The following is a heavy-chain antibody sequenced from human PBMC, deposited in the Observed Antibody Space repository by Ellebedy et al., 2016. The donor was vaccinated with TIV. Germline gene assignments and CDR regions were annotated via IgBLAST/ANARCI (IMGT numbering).Heavy chain of an antibody. CDR1: GFTFSDHY. D-gene: IGHD3-10*01. V-gene: IGHV4-34*01. CDR2: IIQSGTM. CDR3: ARGIYGSGSVDY. J-gene: IGHJ4*02. Sequence: GSLRLSCAASGFTFSDHYVSWIRQPPGKGLEWIGEIIQSGTMNYSPSLKSRVTISVDKSKNQFSLRLSSVTAADTAVYFCARGIYGSGSVDYWGQGTLVTVSS.